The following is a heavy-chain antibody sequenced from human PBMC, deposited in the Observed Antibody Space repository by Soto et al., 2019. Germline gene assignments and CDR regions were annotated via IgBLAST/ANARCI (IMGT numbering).Heavy chain of an antibody. CDR3: ARDQLYSSSWSDY. Sequence: QVQLVESGGGVVQPGRSPRLSCAASGFTFSSYGMHWVRQAPGKGLEWVAVIWYDGSNKYYADSVKGRFTISRDNSKNTLYLQMNSLRAEDTAVYYCARDQLYSSSWSDYWGQGTLVTVSS. CDR1: GFTFSSYG. J-gene: IGHJ4*02. V-gene: IGHV3-33*01. D-gene: IGHD6-13*01. CDR2: IWYDGSNK.